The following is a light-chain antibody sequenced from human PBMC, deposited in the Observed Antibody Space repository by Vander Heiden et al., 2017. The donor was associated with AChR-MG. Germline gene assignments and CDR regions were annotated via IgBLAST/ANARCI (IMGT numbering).Light chain of an antibody. V-gene: IGLV3-21*04. CDR1: NIGSKS. Sequence: SYVLTPPPPVSVAPGKTARITCGGNNIGSKSVHWYQQKPGQAPVLVIYYDSDRPSGIPERFSGSNSGNTATLTISRVEAGDEADYYCQVWDSSSDHVVFGGGTKLTVL. CDR3: QVWDSSSDHVV. J-gene: IGLJ2*01. CDR2: YDS.